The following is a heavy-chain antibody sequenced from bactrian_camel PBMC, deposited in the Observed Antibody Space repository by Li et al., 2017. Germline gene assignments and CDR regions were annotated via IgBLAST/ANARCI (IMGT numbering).Heavy chain of an antibody. D-gene: IGHD7*01. Sequence: HVQLVESGGGSVQAGGSLRLSCAVSASTYTNACLGWFRQAPAKEREGVAGLALDHSTTYADSVKGRFTISRDNAKNTLYLQLNNLKSEDTAMYYCRKHSSSFYGSTYDSRPDGQGTQVTVS. J-gene: IGHJ4*01. CDR1: ASTYTNAC. V-gene: IGHV3S53*01. CDR2: LALDHST.